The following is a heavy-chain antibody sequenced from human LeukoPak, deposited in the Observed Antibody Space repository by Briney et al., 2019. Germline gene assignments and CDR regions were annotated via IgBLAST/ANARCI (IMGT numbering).Heavy chain of an antibody. CDR3: AKKQWEEDAFDI. CDR1: GFTFSSYG. J-gene: IGHJ3*02. D-gene: IGHD1-26*01. CDR2: IRYDGSNK. Sequence: PGGSLRLSCAASGFTFSSYGMHWVRQAPGKGLEWVAFIRYDGSNKYYADSVKGRFTISRDNSKNTLYLQMNSLRAEDTAVYYCAKKQWEEDAFDIWGQGTMVTVSS. V-gene: IGHV3-30*02.